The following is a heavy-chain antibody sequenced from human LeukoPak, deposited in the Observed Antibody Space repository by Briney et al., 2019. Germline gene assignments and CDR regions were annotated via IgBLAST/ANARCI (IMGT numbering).Heavy chain of an antibody. D-gene: IGHD6-13*01. CDR3: AREGISWYSFDN. CDR2: ISYDGRNK. Sequence: AGGSLRLSCAASGLTFSSYAMHWVRQAPGKGLEWVAVISYDGRNKDYADSVKGRFTISRDNYKKTLYLQMNSLRAEDTAVYYCAREGISWYSFDNWGQGILVTVSS. V-gene: IGHV3-30*04. J-gene: IGHJ4*02. CDR1: GLTFSSYA.